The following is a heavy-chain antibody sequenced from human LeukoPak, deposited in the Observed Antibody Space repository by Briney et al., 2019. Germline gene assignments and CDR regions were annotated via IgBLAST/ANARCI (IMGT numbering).Heavy chain of an antibody. CDR1: GLTFSSYS. Sequence: GGSLRLSCAGSGLTFSSYSMSWVRQAPGKGLEWVSGISGSGGSTYYADPVKGRFTISRDNSKNTLYLQMNSLRAEDTAVYYCVKDGPYYYGSGSYYGMDVWGQGTTVTVSS. J-gene: IGHJ6*02. D-gene: IGHD3-10*01. V-gene: IGHV3-23*01. CDR2: ISGSGGST. CDR3: VKDGPYYYGSGSYYGMDV.